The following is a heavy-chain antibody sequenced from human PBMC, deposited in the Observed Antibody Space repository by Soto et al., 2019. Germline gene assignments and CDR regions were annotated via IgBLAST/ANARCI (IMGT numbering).Heavy chain of an antibody. V-gene: IGHV1-46*01. J-gene: IGHJ6*03. CDR3: GSTNYNPSLKSRVTISVDTSKNQFSLKLSSVTAADTAVYYCARHGPGYCSGGSCYPRGSYYYYYMDV. D-gene: IGHD3-10*01. Sequence: ASMKVSCKASGYTFTSYYMHWVRQAPGQGLEWMGIINPSGGSTSYAQKFKGRVTMTRDTSTSTVYMKLSSLRSEDKAVFYSGSTNYNPSLKSRVTISVDTSKNQFSLKLSSVTAADTAVYYCARHGPGYCSGGSCYPRGSYYYYYMDVWGKGTTVTVSS. CDR2: INPSGGST. CDR1: GYTFTSYY.